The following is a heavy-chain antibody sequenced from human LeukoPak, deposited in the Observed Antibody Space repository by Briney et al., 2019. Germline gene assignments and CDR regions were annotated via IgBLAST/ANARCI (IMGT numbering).Heavy chain of an antibody. CDR3: AKDPIHSSSWFNWFDP. Sequence: PGGSLRLSCAASGFTFSSYAMSWVRQAPGKGLEWVSAISGSGGSTYYPDSVKGRFTISRDNSKNTLYLQMNSLRAEDTAVYYCAKDPIHSSSWFNWFDPWGQGTLVTVSS. J-gene: IGHJ5*02. CDR2: ISGSGGST. D-gene: IGHD6-13*01. CDR1: GFTFSSYA. V-gene: IGHV3-23*01.